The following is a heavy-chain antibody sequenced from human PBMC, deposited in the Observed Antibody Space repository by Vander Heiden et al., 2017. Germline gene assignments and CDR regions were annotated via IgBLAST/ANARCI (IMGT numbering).Heavy chain of an antibody. CDR3: ARERAIVVVPASTGRFDY. Sequence: QVQLVQSGAEVKKPGASVKVSCKASGYTFTGYYMHWVRQAPGQGLEWMGRINPNSGGTNYAQKFQGRVTMTRDTSISTAYMELSRLRSDETAVYYCARERAIVVVPASTGRFDYWGQGTLVTVSS. V-gene: IGHV1-2*06. CDR1: GYTFTGYY. J-gene: IGHJ4*02. CDR2: INPNSGGT. D-gene: IGHD2-2*01.